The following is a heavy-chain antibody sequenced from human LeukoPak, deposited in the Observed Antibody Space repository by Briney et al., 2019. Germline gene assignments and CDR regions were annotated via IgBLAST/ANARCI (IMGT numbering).Heavy chain of an antibody. Sequence: ASVKVSCKASGFTFTSSAMQWVRQAPGQGLEWLGWISAYNGNTNYAQNLQGRVTMTTDTSTSTAYMELRSLRSDDTAVYYCARRGGKNYGDYVLYYDYMDVWGKGTTVTVSS. CDR1: GFTFTSSA. CDR3: ARRGGKNYGDYVLYYDYMDV. D-gene: IGHD4-17*01. V-gene: IGHV1-18*01. CDR2: ISAYNGNT. J-gene: IGHJ6*03.